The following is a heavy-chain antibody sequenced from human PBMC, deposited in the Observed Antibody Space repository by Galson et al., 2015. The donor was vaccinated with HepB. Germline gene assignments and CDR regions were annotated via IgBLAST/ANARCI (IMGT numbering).Heavy chain of an antibody. CDR1: GFTFSSYA. D-gene: IGHD3-10*01. Sequence: SLRLSCAASGFTFSSYAMSWVRQAPGKGLEWVSAISGSGGSTYYADSVKGRFTISRDNSKNTLYLQMNSLRAEDTAVYYCAKGGSGSNYHTYYYYHYMDVWGKGTTVTVSS. J-gene: IGHJ6*03. CDR3: AKGGSGSNYHTYYYYHYMDV. V-gene: IGHV3-23*01. CDR2: ISGSGGST.